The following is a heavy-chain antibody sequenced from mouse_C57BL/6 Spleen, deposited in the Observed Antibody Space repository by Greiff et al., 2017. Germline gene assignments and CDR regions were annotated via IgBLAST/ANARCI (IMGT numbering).Heavy chain of an antibody. Sequence: EVQLQQSGPELVKPGASVKISCKASGYTFTDYYMNWVKQSHGKSLEWIGDINPNNGGTSYNQKFKGKATLTVDKSSSTAYMELRSLTSEDSAVYYCARDDYYGSSYDWYFDVWDTGTTVTVSS. J-gene: IGHJ1*03. CDR2: INPNNGGT. CDR3: ARDDYYGSSYDWYFDV. CDR1: GYTFTDYY. D-gene: IGHD1-1*01. V-gene: IGHV1-26*01.